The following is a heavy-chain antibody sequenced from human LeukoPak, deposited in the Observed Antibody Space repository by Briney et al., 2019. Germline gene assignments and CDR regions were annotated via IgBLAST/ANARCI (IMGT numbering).Heavy chain of an antibody. Sequence: GGALRLSCADPGFTFSRSWMHWVRQALGKGLVWVSRINGDESSTSNAGSVKGRFTISTDNAKNTLYLQMDSLKAEDTDVYYCARSTRSAAGMNWGQGTLVTVSS. V-gene: IGHV3-74*01. CDR2: INGDESST. CDR1: GFTFSRSW. J-gene: IGHJ4*02. CDR3: ARSTRSAAGMN. D-gene: IGHD6-13*01.